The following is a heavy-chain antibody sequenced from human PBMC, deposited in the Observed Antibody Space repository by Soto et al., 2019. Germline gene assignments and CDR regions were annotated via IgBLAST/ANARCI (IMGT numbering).Heavy chain of an antibody. D-gene: IGHD1-1*01. Sequence: QVQVQQWGAGLLKFSETLSLTCAVNGGSFSGWHWNWIRQPPGKGLEWIGEASHTRGTNYNPSLESRVTISVDRSRNQLSLKLTSVSAADTAVYYCARSRNLDVWGPGTTVIVSS. CDR3: ARSRNLDV. V-gene: IGHV4-34*01. CDR2: ASHTRGT. J-gene: IGHJ6*02. CDR1: GGSFSGWH.